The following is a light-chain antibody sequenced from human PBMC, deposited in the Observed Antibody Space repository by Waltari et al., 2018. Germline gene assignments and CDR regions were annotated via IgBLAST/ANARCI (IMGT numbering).Light chain of an antibody. CDR3: QQYGFSPVP. Sequence: DIQMTQSPSTLSASVGDRVTITCRASQSISSWLAWYQQKPGKAPKLLIYKASSLESGVPSRFSGSGSGTEFTLTISSLQPDDFAVYYCQQYGFSPVPFGQGTKLGI. J-gene: IGKJ2*01. V-gene: IGKV1-5*03. CDR1: QSISSW. CDR2: KAS.